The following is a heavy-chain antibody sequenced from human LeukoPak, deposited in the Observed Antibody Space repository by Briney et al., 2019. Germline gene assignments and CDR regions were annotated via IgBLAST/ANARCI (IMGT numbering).Heavy chain of an antibody. V-gene: IGHV4-59*08. CDR3: ARHRGYSSGLFEY. CDR2: IYYSGSS. CDR1: GGSISSFY. Sequence: SETLSLTCTVSGGSISSFYWNWIRQPPGKGLKWLGYIYYSGSSNYNPSLKSRITISVDTSKNQFSLNLSSVTAADTAVYYCARHRGYSSGLFEYWGQGTLVTASS. D-gene: IGHD6-19*01. J-gene: IGHJ4*02.